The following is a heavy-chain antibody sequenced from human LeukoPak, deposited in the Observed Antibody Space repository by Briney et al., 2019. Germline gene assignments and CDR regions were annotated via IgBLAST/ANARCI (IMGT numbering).Heavy chain of an antibody. CDR1: GGSFDSKY. Sequence: PSETLSLTCSVSGGSFDSKYWSWIRQPPGKGLEWISYIYTSGSTNFNPSLRSRVAMSIDTSKNQFTLKVYSVTAADTAVYYCADYMRNVHYYKGGWGKGTTVIVSS. J-gene: IGHJ6*03. V-gene: IGHV4-4*09. CDR3: ADYMRNVHYYKGG. D-gene: IGHD4-11*01. CDR2: IYTSGST.